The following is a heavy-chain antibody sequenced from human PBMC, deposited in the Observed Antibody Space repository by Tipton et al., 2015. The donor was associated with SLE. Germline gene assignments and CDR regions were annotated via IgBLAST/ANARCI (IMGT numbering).Heavy chain of an antibody. Sequence: TLSLTCAVYGGSFSGYYWSWIRQPPGKGLEWIGEINHRGSTNYNPSLKSRVTISVDTSKNQFSLKLNSVTAADTAVYYCARDTGEAVAYWGQGTLVTVSS. V-gene: IGHV4-34*01. CDR2: INHRGST. D-gene: IGHD6-19*01. CDR1: GGSFSGYY. CDR3: ARDTGEAVAY. J-gene: IGHJ4*02.